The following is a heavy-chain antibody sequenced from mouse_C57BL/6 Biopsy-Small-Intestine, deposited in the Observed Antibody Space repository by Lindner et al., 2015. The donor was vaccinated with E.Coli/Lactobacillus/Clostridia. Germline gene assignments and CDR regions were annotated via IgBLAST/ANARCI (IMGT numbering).Heavy chain of an antibody. CDR1: GYTFTDYN. CDR2: INPNNGGA. CDR3: ARGGYSKGWYFDV. D-gene: IGHD2-5*01. J-gene: IGHJ1*01. Sequence: VQLQESGPELVKPGASVKMSCRASGYTFTDYNIHWVKHSQGKSLEWIGYINPNNGGASYNQKFKGKATLTVNKSSSTAYMDLRSLTSEDSAVYYCARGGYSKGWYFDVWGSGTTVTVSS. V-gene: IGHV1-22*01.